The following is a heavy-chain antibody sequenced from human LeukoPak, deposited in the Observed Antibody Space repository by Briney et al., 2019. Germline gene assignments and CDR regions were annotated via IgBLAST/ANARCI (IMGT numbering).Heavy chain of an antibody. D-gene: IGHD6-19*01. V-gene: IGHV3-21*01. J-gene: IGHJ4*02. Sequence: GGSLRLSCAASGFTFSSYSMNWVRQAPGKGLEWVSSISSSSSYIYYADSVKGRFTISRDNAKNSLYLQMNSLRAEDTAVYYCASSFLYSSGWYGYFFDCWGPGSLVTVSS. CDR2: ISSSSSYI. CDR3: ASSFLYSSGWYGYFFDC. CDR1: GFTFSSYS.